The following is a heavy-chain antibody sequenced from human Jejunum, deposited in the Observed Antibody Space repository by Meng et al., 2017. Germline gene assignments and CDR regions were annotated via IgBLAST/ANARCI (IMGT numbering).Heavy chain of an antibody. CDR1: GASISDHY. CDR2: MYYTGTT. Sequence: GSLRLSCTVSGASISDHYWSWIRQPPGKGLEWIGDMYYTGTTNYNPSLKSQVTMSVDTSMNQFSLRLTSVTAADTAVYYCARVADSSAPFDYWGQGTLVTVSS. V-gene: IGHV4-59*11. D-gene: IGHD2-15*01. CDR3: ARVADSSAPFDY. J-gene: IGHJ4*02.